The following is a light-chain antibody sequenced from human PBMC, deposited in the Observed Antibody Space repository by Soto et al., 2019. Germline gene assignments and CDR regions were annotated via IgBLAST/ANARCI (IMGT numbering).Light chain of an antibody. V-gene: IGKV1-5*01. J-gene: IGKJ1*01. CDR1: QTISFS. Sequence: DIQMTQSPSTLSASVGDRVTITCRARQTISFSLAWYQQKPGKAPKLLIYDASTLQSGVPSRFSCSESGTEFFLPISGLQPDDFVTYYCQQDHGYVLTFVQGTKVEI. CDR2: DAS. CDR3: QQDHGYVLT.